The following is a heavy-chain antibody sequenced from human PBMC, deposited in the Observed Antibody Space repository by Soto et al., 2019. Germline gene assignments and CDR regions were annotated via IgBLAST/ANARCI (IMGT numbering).Heavy chain of an antibody. CDR2: LIPLSGTA. J-gene: IGHJ4*02. V-gene: IGHV1-69*01. CDR1: GGTFSTYA. Sequence: QVQLEQSGGEVKQPGSSVRVSCKTSGGTFSTYAINWVRQAPGQGIEWMGALIPLSGTADYSQKFQGRVTITEVESKSSAYMELSSLRFEDTAVYFCARPKGIYHSGYYYCYFGGQGTLVTVSS. CDR3: ARPKGIYHSGYYYCYF. D-gene: IGHD5-12*01.